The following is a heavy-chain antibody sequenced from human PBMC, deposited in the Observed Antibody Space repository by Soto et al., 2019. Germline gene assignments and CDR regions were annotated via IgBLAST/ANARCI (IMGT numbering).Heavy chain of an antibody. CDR2: INAGNGNT. V-gene: IGHV1-3*05. Sequence: QVQLVQSGAEEKKPGASVKVSCKASGYTFTSYAMHWVRQAPGQRLEWMGWINAGNGNTKYSQKFQGRVTITRDTSASTAYMGLSSLRSEDTAVYYCARSIVVVTALDYWGQGTLVPVSS. J-gene: IGHJ4*02. CDR1: GYTFTSYA. CDR3: ARSIVVVTALDY. D-gene: IGHD2-21*02.